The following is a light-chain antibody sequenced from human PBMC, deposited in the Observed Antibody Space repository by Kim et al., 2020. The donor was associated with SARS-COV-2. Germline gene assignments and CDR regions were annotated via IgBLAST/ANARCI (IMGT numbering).Light chain of an antibody. J-gene: IGLJ3*02. CDR1: KGADNSGLY. V-gene: IGLV7-46*01. CDR2: HTS. Sequence: GGTVTLNCGSSKGADNSGLYPYWFQQKPGQAPRTLIYHTSNKHSWTPARFSGYLLGGKADLTLSGAQPEDEADYYCLLFYTDNGVFGGGTQLNVL. CDR3: LLFYTDNGV.